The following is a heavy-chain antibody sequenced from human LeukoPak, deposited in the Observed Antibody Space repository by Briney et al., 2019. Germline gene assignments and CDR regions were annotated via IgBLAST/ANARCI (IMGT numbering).Heavy chain of an antibody. J-gene: IGHJ4*02. CDR2: ISHDGSNK. V-gene: IGHV3-30*04. CDR1: GFTFSDYA. D-gene: IGHD4-23*01. Sequence: GGSLRLSCAASGFTFSDYAMHWVRQAPGKGLEWVAIISHDGSNKYYADSVRGRFTISRDIPKNTLYLQMNSLRAEDTAVYLCARDFGGLRWNYYFDYWGQGTLVTVSS. CDR3: ARDFGGLRWNYYFDY.